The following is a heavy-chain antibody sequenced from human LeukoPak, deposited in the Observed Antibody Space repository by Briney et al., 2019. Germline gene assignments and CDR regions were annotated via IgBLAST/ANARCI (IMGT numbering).Heavy chain of an antibody. CDR2: ISSSSSYI. CDR3: ARGCGYSYGGYYYYYYYMDV. Sequence: GGSLRLSCAASGFTFSSYSMNWVRQAPGKGLEWVSSISSSSSYIYYADSVKGRFTISRDNAKNSLYLQMNSLRAEDTAVYYCARGCGYSYGGYYYYYYYMDVWGKGTTVTISS. V-gene: IGHV3-21*01. D-gene: IGHD5-18*01. CDR1: GFTFSSYS. J-gene: IGHJ6*03.